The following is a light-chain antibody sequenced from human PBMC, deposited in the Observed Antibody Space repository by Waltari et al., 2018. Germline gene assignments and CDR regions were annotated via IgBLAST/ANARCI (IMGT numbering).Light chain of an antibody. CDR3: VLYMGSGVLV. V-gene: IGLV8-61*01. CDR2: STN. J-gene: IGLJ3*02. Sequence: QTVVTQEPSFSVSPGGTVTLTCGLSSGSVSTRHYPSWYQQTPGQAPRTLIYSTNPRSSGVPDRCSGSILGNKAARTITVAQADDESDYYCVLYMGSGVLVFGGGTKLTVL. CDR1: SGSVSTRHY.